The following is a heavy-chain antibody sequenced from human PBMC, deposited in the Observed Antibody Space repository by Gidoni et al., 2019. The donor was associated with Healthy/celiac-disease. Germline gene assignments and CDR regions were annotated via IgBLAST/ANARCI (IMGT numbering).Heavy chain of an antibody. V-gene: IGHV4-34*01. D-gene: IGHD1-26*01. Sequence: QVQLQQWGAGLLKPSETLSLTCAVYGGSFSGYYWSWIRQPPGKGLEWIGEINHSGSTNYNPSLKSRVTISLDTSKNQFSLKLSSVNAADTAVYYCARGVPGGSYQYYFDYWGQGTLVTVSS. CDR2: INHSGST. J-gene: IGHJ4*02. CDR3: ARGVPGGSYQYYFDY. CDR1: GGSFSGYY.